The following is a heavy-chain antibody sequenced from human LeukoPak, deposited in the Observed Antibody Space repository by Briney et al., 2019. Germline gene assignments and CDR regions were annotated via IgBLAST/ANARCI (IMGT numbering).Heavy chain of an antibody. D-gene: IGHD3-3*01. CDR2: VSYDGSNK. V-gene: IGHV3-30-3*01. J-gene: IGHJ4*02. CDR3: ARDGGYDFWSGYYQDY. CDR1: GFTFSSYA. Sequence: GGSLRLSCAASGFTFSSYAMHWVRQAPGKGLEWVAVVSYDGSNKYFADSVKGRFTISRDNSKNTQYLQMNSLRPDDTAVYYCARDGGYDFWSGYYQDYWGQGTLVTVSS.